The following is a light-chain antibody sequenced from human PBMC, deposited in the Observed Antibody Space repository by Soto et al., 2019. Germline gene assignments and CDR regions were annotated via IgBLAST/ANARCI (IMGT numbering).Light chain of an antibody. CDR3: SSYTSSSTYV. Sequence: QSVLTQPASVSGSPGQSITISCTGTGSDVGGYDYVSWYQHHPGKGPKVMIYEVTNRPSGVSNRFSGSKSGNTASLTISGLLAEDEADYYCSSYTSSSTYVFGTGTKVTVL. CDR1: GSDVGGYDY. J-gene: IGLJ1*01. V-gene: IGLV2-14*01. CDR2: EVT.